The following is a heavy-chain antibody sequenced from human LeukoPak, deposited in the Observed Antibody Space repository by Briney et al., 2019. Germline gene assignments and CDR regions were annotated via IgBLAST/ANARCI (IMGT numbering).Heavy chain of an antibody. CDR1: GFNFRKYG. Sequence: PGGSLRLSCDASGFNFRKYGMTWVRQAPGKGLEWVSTITVGAEDTFYADSVKGRFTISRDNAKNSLYLQMNSLRAEDTAVYYCARVMSRYSSSYDAFDIWGQGTMVTVSS. CDR2: ITVGAEDT. V-gene: IGHV3-21*01. CDR3: ARVMSRYSSSYDAFDI. J-gene: IGHJ3*02. D-gene: IGHD6-13*01.